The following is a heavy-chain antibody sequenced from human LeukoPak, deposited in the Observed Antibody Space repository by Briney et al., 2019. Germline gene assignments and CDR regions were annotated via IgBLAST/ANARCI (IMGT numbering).Heavy chain of an antibody. Sequence: PSETLSLTCNVSGDSIRNYYWSWIRQTPGKGLEWIGHIYDSGSTNYNPSLKSRVTISVDTSKNQFSLKLTSVTAADTAVYCCARLARGRWFDPWGQGTLVTVSS. CDR2: IYDSGST. CDR1: GDSIRNYY. D-gene: IGHD6-6*01. J-gene: IGHJ5*02. CDR3: ARLARGRWFDP. V-gene: IGHV4-59*08.